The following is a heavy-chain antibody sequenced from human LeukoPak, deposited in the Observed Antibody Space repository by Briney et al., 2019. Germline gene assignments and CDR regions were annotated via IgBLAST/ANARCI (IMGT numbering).Heavy chain of an antibody. V-gene: IGHV3-23*01. CDR2: ISGRGVST. J-gene: IGHJ4*02. Sequence: GGSLRLSCAASGFTFSTYAVSWARQAPGKGLEWVSAISGRGVSTSYADSVRGRFTISRDNSKNTLYLQMNSLRAEDTAVYYCAKAASGNWNDVSDYWGQGALVTVSS. D-gene: IGHD1-20*01. CDR1: GFTFSTYA. CDR3: AKAASGNWNDVSDY.